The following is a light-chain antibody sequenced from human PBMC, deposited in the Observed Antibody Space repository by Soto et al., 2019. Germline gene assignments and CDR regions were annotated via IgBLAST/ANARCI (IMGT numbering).Light chain of an antibody. CDR2: LGS. Sequence: DIVMTQSPLSLPVTPGEPASISCRSSQSVLHSNGYNYLYWYLQKPRQYPQLLIYLGSNRASGVPDRFSGSGSGTDFTLKISRVEDEDVGVYYCMQALQTPPTFGQGTRLEIK. CDR3: MQALQTPPT. J-gene: IGKJ5*01. CDR1: QSVLHSNGYNY. V-gene: IGKV2-28*01.